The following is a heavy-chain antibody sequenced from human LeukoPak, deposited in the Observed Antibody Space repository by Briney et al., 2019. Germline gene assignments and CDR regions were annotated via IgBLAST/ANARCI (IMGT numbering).Heavy chain of an antibody. CDR3: AKGSYYYDSANYFDY. D-gene: IGHD3-22*01. Sequence: GGSLRLSCAASGFTFSSYAMSWVRQAPGKGLEWVSTLSGSGGNTYYADSVKGRVTISRDNSKNTLYLHMNSLRAEDTAVYHCAKGSYYYDSANYFDYWGQGTLVTVSS. J-gene: IGHJ4*02. CDR1: GFTFSSYA. CDR2: LSGSGGNT. V-gene: IGHV3-23*01.